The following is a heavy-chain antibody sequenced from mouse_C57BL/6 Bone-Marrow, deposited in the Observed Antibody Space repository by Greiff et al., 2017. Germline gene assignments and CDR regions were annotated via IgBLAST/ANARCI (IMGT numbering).Heavy chain of an antibody. V-gene: IGHV14-4*01. D-gene: IGHD2-1*01. J-gene: IGHJ2*01. CDR2: IDPENGDP. CDR3: TTSSYGNLYVDY. CDR1: GFNIKDDY. Sequence: VQLKESGAELVRPGASVKLSCTASGFNIKDDYMHWVKQRPEQGLEWIGWIDPENGDPEYASKFQGKATITADTSSNTAYLQLSSLTSEDTAVYYGTTSSYGNLYVDYWGQGTTLTVSS.